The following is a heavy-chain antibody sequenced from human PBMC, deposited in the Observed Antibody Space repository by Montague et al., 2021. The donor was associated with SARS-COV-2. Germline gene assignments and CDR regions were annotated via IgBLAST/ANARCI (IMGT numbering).Heavy chain of an antibody. Sequence: SLRLSCAASGFIFSNYSVNWVRQAPGKGLEWVSSISHNSRYIYYADSAKGRFTISRDNTKNSVFLQMSSLRAEDTAVYCAVEPVGVNRNEDDFDYWGQGTLVTVSS. J-gene: IGHJ4*02. CDR2: ISHNSRYI. CDR1: GFIFSNYS. CDR3: AVEPVGVNRNEDDFDY. D-gene: IGHD1-26*01. V-gene: IGHV3-21*01.